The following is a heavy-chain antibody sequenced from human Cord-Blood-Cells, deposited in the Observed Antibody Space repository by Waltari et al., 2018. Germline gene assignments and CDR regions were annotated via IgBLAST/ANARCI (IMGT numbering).Heavy chain of an antibody. CDR1: GGTFSSYA. CDR3: ARATERWLADPASSNRYFDL. Sequence: QVQLVQSGAEVKKPGSSVTVSCKASGGTFSSYALSWVRQAPGHGHAWMGGIIPIFGTANYAQKCQGRVTITADESTSTAYMELSSLRSEDTAVYYCARATERWLADPASSNRYFDLWGRGTLVTVSS. V-gene: IGHV1-69*01. D-gene: IGHD2-2*01. CDR2: IIPIFGTA. J-gene: IGHJ2*01.